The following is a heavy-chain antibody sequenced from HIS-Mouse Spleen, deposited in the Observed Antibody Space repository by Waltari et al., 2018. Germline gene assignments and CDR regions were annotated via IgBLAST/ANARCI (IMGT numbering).Heavy chain of an antibody. CDR2: ISYDGSNK. J-gene: IGHJ4*02. D-gene: IGHD6-19*01. CDR1: GSTFISYG. Sequence: QVQLVEPGGGVVQPGRSLRLSCAASGSTFISYGMHWVRQAPGKGLEWVAVISYDGSNKYYADSVKGRFTISRDNSKNTLYLQMNSLRAEDTAVYYCAKEDGSGWGRLGYWGQGTLVTVSS. CDR3: AKEDGSGWGRLGY. V-gene: IGHV3-30*18.